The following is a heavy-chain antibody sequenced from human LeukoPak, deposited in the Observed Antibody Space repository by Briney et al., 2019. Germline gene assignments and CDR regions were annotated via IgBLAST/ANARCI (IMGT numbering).Heavy chain of an antibody. J-gene: IGHJ4*02. Sequence: PGGSLRLSCAASGFTFSSYAMSWVRQAPGKGLEWVSAISGSGGSIYYADSVKGRFTISRDNSKNTLYLQMNSLRAEDTAVYYCASATSVVVAATTDYWGQGTLVTVSS. D-gene: IGHD2-15*01. CDR1: GFTFSSYA. V-gene: IGHV3-23*01. CDR3: ASATSVVVAATTDY. CDR2: ISGSGGSI.